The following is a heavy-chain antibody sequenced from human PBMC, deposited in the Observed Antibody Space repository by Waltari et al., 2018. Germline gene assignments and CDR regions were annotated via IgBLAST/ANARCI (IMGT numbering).Heavy chain of an antibody. Sequence: QVQLVQSGAEVKKPGSSVKVSCKASGGTFSSYAISWVRQAPGQGLEWMGGIIPILGIANYAQKFQGRVTITADESTSTAYMELSSLRSEDAAVYYCARDPSSPRGSYFDYWGQGTLVTVSS. D-gene: IGHD6-13*01. CDR2: IIPILGIA. CDR1: GGTFSSYA. CDR3: ARDPSSPRGSYFDY. J-gene: IGHJ4*02. V-gene: IGHV1-69*04.